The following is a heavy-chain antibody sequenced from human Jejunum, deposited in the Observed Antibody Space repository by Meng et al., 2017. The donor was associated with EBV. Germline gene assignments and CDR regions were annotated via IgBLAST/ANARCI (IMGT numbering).Heavy chain of an antibody. J-gene: IGHJ4*02. CDR3: AGLRYSGYDRAFDY. CDR1: GVSVNSGNVY. Sequence: LVSAGTGLVQLPDPMSLTCTVLGVSVNSGNVYWSWSQQTPGKGLEWIGYIYHSGSTNYIPSLKSRVTISLDTSKNQFSLKLSSVTAADTAVYYCAGLRYSGYDRAFDYWGQGALVTVSS. D-gene: IGHD5-12*01. CDR2: IYHSGST. V-gene: IGHV4-61*01.